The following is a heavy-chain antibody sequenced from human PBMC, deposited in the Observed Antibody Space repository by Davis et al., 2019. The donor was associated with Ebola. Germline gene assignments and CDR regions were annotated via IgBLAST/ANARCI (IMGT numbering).Heavy chain of an antibody. J-gene: IGHJ5*02. V-gene: IGHV3-48*02. CDR2: ISSSSSTI. D-gene: IGHD4-23*01. Sequence: GESLKISCAASGFTFSSYSMNWVRAAPGKGLEWVSYISSSSSTIYYPDSVKGRFTISRDNAKNSLFLQMNRLRDEDTAVYYCARRALRWRNWFDPWGQGTLVTVSS. CDR1: GFTFSSYS. CDR3: ARRALRWRNWFDP.